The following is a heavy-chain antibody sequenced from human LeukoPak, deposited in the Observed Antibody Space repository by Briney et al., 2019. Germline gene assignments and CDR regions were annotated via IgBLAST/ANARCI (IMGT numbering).Heavy chain of an antibody. J-gene: IGHJ4*02. Sequence: GGSLRLSCAASGFTFSSYSMNWVRQAPGKGLEWVSSISSSSSYIYYADSVKGRFTISRDNAKNSLYLQMNSLRAEDTAVYYCARVPITCGGVIVDYFDYWGQGTLVTVSS. CDR1: GFTFSSYS. CDR2: ISSSSSYI. D-gene: IGHD3-16*02. CDR3: ARVPITCGGVIVDYFDY. V-gene: IGHV3-21*01.